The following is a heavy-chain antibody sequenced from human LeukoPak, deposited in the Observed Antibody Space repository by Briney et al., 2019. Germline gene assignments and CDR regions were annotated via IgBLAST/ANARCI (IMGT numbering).Heavy chain of an antibody. CDR2: INRSGST. V-gene: IGHV4-34*01. Sequence: SETLSLTCAVYGGSFSGYYWSWIRQPPGKGLEWIGEINRSGSTNYNPSLKSRVTISVDTSKNQFSLKLSSVTAADTAVYYCARGFYGSGYYYGMDVWGQGTTVTVSS. J-gene: IGHJ6*02. CDR3: ARGFYGSGYYYGMDV. CDR1: GGSFSGYY. D-gene: IGHD3-10*01.